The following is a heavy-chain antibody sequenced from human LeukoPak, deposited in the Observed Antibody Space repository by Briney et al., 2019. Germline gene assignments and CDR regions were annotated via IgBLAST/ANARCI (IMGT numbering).Heavy chain of an antibody. D-gene: IGHD1-7*01. CDR2: INPNSGGT. Sequence: ASVKVSCKTSGYRFSGYYMHWVRQAPGQGLEWMGWINPNSGGTNYAQKFQGRVTMTRDTSISTAYMELSRLRSDDTAVYYCARGGTWNYCHDYWGQGTLVTVSS. CDR3: ARGGTWNYCHDY. V-gene: IGHV1-2*02. J-gene: IGHJ4*02. CDR1: GYRFSGYY.